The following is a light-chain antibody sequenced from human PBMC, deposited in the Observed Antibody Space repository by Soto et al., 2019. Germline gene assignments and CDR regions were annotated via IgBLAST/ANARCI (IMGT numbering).Light chain of an antibody. CDR3: QQSYSTLTWT. Sequence: DIQMTQSPSSLSASVGDRVTITCRASQSSSSYLNWYQQKPGKAPKLLIYAASSLQSGVPSGFSGSGSGTDFTLTISSLQPEDFATYYCQQSYSTLTWTVGQGPKVDIK. J-gene: IGKJ1*01. V-gene: IGKV1-39*01. CDR2: AAS. CDR1: QSSSSY.